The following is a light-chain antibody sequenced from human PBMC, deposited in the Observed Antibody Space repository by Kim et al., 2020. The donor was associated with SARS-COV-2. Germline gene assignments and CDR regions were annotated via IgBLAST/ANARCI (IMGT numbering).Light chain of an antibody. CDR2: GVS. Sequence: DIQMTQSPSSVSASVGDRVTITCRASQGINNYLAWYQQKPGKAPNLLISGVSNLQSGVPSRFSGSGSGTYFTLTISDLQPEDFATYYCQQANSYPITFGQGTRLEIK. V-gene: IGKV1-12*01. J-gene: IGKJ5*01. CDR1: QGINNY. CDR3: QQANSYPIT.